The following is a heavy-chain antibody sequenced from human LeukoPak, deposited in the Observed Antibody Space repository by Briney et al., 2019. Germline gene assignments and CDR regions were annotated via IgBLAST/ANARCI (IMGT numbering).Heavy chain of an antibody. J-gene: IGHJ3*02. CDR2: INPKSGGT. V-gene: IGHV1-2*02. D-gene: IGHD4-11*01. CDR1: GYIFTDHY. CDR3: ALYQSSYNKYEGAFDI. Sequence: ASVKVSCKASGYIFTDHYMHWVRQAPGQGLEWMGWINPKSGGTKYAQKFQGRVTMTRDTSISTAYMDLSSLRSDDTAVYYCALYQSSYNKYEGAFDIWGQGTVLTVSS.